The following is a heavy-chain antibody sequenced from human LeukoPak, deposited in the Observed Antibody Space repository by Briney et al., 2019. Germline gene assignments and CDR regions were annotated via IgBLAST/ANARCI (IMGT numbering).Heavy chain of an antibody. CDR1: GGSISSYY. Sequence: SETLSLICTVSGGSISSYYWSWIRQPPGKGLEWIGYIYYSGSTNYNPSLKSRVTISVDTSKNQFSLKLSSVTAADTAVYYCARSYGDYPPGYFDLWGRGTLVTVSS. CDR2: IYYSGST. CDR3: ARSYGDYPPGYFDL. D-gene: IGHD4-17*01. V-gene: IGHV4-59*01. J-gene: IGHJ2*01.